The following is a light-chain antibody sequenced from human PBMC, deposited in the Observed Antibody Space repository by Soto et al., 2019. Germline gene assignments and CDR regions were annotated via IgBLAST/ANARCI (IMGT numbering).Light chain of an antibody. CDR2: DVS. V-gene: IGLV2-14*01. J-gene: IGLJ1*01. CDR3: SSYTSTTTYF. CDR1: SSDVGAYNY. Sequence: QSVLTQPASVSGSPGQSITISCTGTSSDVGAYNYDSWYQQYPGEAPKVIIYDVSHRPAGVSNRFSGSKSGNTASLTISGLQTQDEAYYSCSSYTSTTTYFFALGTKVTVL.